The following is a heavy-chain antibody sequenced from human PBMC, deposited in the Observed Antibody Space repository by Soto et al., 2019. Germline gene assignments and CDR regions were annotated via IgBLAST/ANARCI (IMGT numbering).Heavy chain of an antibody. CDR1: GYTFTGYY. J-gene: IGHJ6*03. D-gene: IGHD4-17*01. CDR3: ARGVTTPYYHYYTDV. CDR2: INPNSGGT. V-gene: IGHV1-2*04. Sequence: GASVKVSCKASGYTFTGYYMHWVRQAPGQGLEWMGWINPNSGGTNYAQKFQGWVTMTRDTSISTAYMELSRLRSDDTAVYYCARGVTTPYYHYYTDVWGKGTTVTVSS.